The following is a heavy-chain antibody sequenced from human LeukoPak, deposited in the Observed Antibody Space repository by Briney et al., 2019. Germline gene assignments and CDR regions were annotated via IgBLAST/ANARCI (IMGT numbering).Heavy chain of an antibody. CDR3: ARSQKSEDYAGLVISFDY. Sequence: SETLSLTCAVYGGSFSGYYWSWIRQPPGKGLEWIGEINHSGSTNYNPSLKSRVTISVDTSKNQFSLKLSSVTAADTAVYYCARSQKSEDYAGLVISFDYWGQGTLVTVSS. CDR1: GGSFSGYY. CDR2: INHSGST. D-gene: IGHD3/OR15-3a*01. V-gene: IGHV4-34*01. J-gene: IGHJ4*02.